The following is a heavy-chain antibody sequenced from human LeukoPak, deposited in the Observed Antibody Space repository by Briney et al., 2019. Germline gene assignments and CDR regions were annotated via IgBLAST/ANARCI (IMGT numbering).Heavy chain of an antibody. CDR2: TYPGDSDT. Sequence: GESLKISCKGSGYSFTSCWIGWVRQMPGKGLEWMGITYPGDSDTRYSPSFQGQVTISADKSISTAYLQWSSLKASDTAMYYCARQFTMVRGDYYYGMDVWGQGTTVTVSS. CDR1: GYSFTSCW. CDR3: ARQFTMVRGDYYYGMDV. D-gene: IGHD3-10*01. V-gene: IGHV5-51*01. J-gene: IGHJ6*02.